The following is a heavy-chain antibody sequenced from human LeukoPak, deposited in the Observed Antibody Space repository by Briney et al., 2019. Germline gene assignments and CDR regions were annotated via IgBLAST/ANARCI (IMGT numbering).Heavy chain of an antibody. D-gene: IGHD3-16*02. CDR2: IYYSGTT. CDR1: GGSINSVNYY. Sequence: PSETLSLTCSVSGGSINSVNYYWGWIRQPPGKGLERIGSIYYSGTTYYNPSLKSRVTISVDTSKSQFSLRLVSVTAADTAIYYRARHDGLRLGDLSFIPGAFFDYWGQGTLASVSS. V-gene: IGHV4-39*01. J-gene: IGHJ4*02. CDR3: ARHDGLRLGDLSFIPGAFFDY.